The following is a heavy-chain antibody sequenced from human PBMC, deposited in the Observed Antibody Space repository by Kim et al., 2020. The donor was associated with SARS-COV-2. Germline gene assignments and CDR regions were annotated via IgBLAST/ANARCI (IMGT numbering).Heavy chain of an antibody. Sequence: ASVKVSCKASGYTFTSYAMHWVRQAPGQRLEWMGWINAGNGNTKYSQKFQGRVTITRDTSASTAYMELSSLGSEDTAVYYCARDRSYYYGSGSYPYGMDVWGQGTTVTVSS. CDR2: INAGNGNT. D-gene: IGHD3-10*01. CDR3: ARDRSYYYGSGSYPYGMDV. V-gene: IGHV1-3*01. CDR1: GYTFTSYA. J-gene: IGHJ6*02.